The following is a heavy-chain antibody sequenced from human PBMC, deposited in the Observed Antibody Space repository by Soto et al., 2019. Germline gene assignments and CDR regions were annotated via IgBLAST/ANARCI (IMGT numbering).Heavy chain of an antibody. D-gene: IGHD6-13*01. V-gene: IGHV3-53*01. CDR3: ARVSAAGFSLYYVFGMDV. CDR2: IYSGGST. CDR1: GFTVSSNY. J-gene: IGHJ6*02. Sequence: GGSLRLSCAASGFTVSSNYMSWVRQAPGKGLEWVSVIYSGGSTDYADSVKGRFTISRDNSKNTLYLQMNSLRAEDTAVYYCARVSAAGFSLYYVFGMDVWGQGTTVTVSS.